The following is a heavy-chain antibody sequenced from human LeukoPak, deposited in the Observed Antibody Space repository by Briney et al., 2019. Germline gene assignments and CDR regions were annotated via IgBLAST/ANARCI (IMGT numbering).Heavy chain of an antibody. D-gene: IGHD4-17*01. J-gene: IGHJ1*01. V-gene: IGHV3-7*01. Sequence: PGGFLLLCCASSGFTCSSDRMSWVREAGGERLEWLYNIKQDRSEKYYVDSVKGRFIIFRDNAKNSLCLQMSSLRAEDTAVYFCAEGQTTMINWGQGTLVPVSS. CDR3: AEGQTTMIN. CDR1: GFTCSSDR. CDR2: IKQDRSEK.